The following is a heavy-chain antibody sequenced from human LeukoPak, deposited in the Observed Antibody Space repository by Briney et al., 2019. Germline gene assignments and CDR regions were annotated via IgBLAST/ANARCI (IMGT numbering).Heavy chain of an antibody. CDR2: ISAYNGNT. CDR1: GYTFTSYG. Sequence: GASVKVSCKSSGYTFTSYGISWVRQAPGQGLEWMGWISAYNGNTNYAQKLQGRVTMTTDTSTSTAYMELRSLRSDDTAVYYCARVPLELWFGELTHLFNYYYVDVWGKGTTVTISS. CDR3: ARVPLELWFGELTHLFNYYYVDV. J-gene: IGHJ6*03. D-gene: IGHD3-10*01. V-gene: IGHV1-18*01.